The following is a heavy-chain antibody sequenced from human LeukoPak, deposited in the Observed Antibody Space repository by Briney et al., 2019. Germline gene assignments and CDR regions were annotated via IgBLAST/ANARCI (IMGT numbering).Heavy chain of an antibody. CDR1: GFSFSSYA. J-gene: IGHJ4*02. V-gene: IGHV3-64*01. CDR2: ISNNGGST. D-gene: IGHD3-22*01. CDR3: ARERGYSGSSGYYAD. Sequence: GGSLRLSCAASGFSFSSYAMHWVRQAPGKGLEYVSTISNNGGSTKYANSVKGRFTISRDNSRNTLYLQMGSLRAEDMAVYYCARERGYSGSSGYYADWGQGTLVTVSS.